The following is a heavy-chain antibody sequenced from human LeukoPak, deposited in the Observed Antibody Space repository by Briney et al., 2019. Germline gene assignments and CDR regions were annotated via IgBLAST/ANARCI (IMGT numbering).Heavy chain of an antibody. CDR1: GYTFTGYY. CDR3: ARGLRFLEWSSPVY. Sequence: ASVKVSCKASGYTFTGYYMHWVRQAPGQGLEWMGWINPNSGGTNYAQKFQGRVTMTRDTPISTAYMELSRLRSDDTAVYYCARGLRFLEWSSPVYWGQGTLVTVSS. CDR2: INPNSGGT. V-gene: IGHV1-2*02. D-gene: IGHD3-3*01. J-gene: IGHJ4*02.